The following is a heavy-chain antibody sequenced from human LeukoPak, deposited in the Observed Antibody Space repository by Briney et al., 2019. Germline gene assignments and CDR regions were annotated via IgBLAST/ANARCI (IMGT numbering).Heavy chain of an antibody. V-gene: IGHV5-51*01. CDR2: IYPGDCDT. J-gene: IGHJ4*02. CDR1: GYSFTIYW. Sequence: GESLKISCNGSGYSFTIYWIGWVLQMPGRGLEWMVIIYPGDCDTSYSPSFQGRGTISSDESISTAYLQWLSRMASDTAIYYYSRGVGSSPTVGFDYWGQGTLVPVSS. D-gene: IGHD6-13*01. CDR3: SRGVGSSPTVGFDY.